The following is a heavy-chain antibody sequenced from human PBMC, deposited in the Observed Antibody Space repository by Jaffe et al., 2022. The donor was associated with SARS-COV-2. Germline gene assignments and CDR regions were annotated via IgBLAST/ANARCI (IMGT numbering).Heavy chain of an antibody. V-gene: IGHV3-30*18. D-gene: IGHD6-19*01. J-gene: IGHJ4*02. CDR1: GFTFSSYG. CDR3: AKDGEGSSGWYYFDY. Sequence: QVQLVESGGGVVQPGRSLRLSCAASGFTFSSYGMHWVRQAPGKGLEWVAVISYDGSNKYYADSVKGRFTISRDNSKNTLYLQMNSLRAEDTAVYYCAKDGEGSSGWYYFDYWGQGTLVTVSS. CDR2: ISYDGSNK.